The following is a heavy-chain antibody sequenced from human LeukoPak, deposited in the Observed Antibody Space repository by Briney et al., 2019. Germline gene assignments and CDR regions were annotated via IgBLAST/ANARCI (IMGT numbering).Heavy chain of an antibody. CDR1: GYTFTGYY. CDR3: ARELSTFSDPFDY. D-gene: IGHD3-16*01. CDR2: INPNSGGT. J-gene: IGHJ4*02. V-gene: IGHV1-2*02. Sequence: GASVKVSCKASGYTFTGYYMHWVRQAPGQGLEWMGWINPNSGGTNYAQKFQGRVAMTSDTSISTAYMELSGLRSDDTAVYYCARELSTFSDPFDYWGQGTLVTVSS.